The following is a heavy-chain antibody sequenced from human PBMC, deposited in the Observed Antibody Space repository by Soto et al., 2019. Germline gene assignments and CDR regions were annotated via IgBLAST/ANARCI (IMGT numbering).Heavy chain of an antibody. Sequence: LGESLRLSCPASRSSFSSYSIRWDSQAPGKGLEWVGAISGSGGSTYYADTVKGRFTIARDNSKNTLYLQMDSLRAEDTAVYYCAKDRSHSYLDYWGQGTLVTVSS. J-gene: IGHJ4*02. V-gene: IGHV3-23*01. CDR2: ISGSGGST. CDR3: AKDRSHSYLDY. CDR1: RSSFSSYS.